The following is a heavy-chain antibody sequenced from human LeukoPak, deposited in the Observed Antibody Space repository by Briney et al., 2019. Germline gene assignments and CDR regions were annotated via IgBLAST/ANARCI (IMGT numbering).Heavy chain of an antibody. V-gene: IGHV4-38-2*01. D-gene: IGHD2-8*01. CDR3: ARIMYNWFDP. Sequence: SETLSLTCAVSGYSISSGYYWGWIRQPPGKGLEWIGSIYHSGSTYYNPSLKSRVTMSVDTSKNQFSLKLSSVTAADTAVYYCARIMYNWFDPWGQGTLVTVSS. J-gene: IGHJ5*02. CDR1: GYSISSGYY. CDR2: IYHSGST.